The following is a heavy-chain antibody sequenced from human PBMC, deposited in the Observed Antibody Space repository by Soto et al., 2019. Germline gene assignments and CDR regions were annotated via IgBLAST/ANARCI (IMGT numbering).Heavy chain of an antibody. J-gene: IGHJ6*02. V-gene: IGHV1-69*13. D-gene: IGHD3-22*01. CDR3: ARDLGRYYYDSSGYYSAFTPDV. CDR2: IIPIFGTA. CDR1: GGTFSSYA. Sequence: SVKVSCKASGGTFSSYAISWVRQAPGQGLEWMGGIIPIFGTANYAQKFQGRVTITADESTSTAYMELSSLRSEDTAVYYCARDLGRYYYDSSGYYSAFTPDVWGQGTTVTVPS.